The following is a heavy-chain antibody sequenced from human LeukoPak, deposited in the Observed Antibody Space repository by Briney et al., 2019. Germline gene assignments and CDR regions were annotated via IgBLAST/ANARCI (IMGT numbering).Heavy chain of an antibody. V-gene: IGHV3-21*06. Sequence: GGTLRLSCAASGFTFSNYGMSWVRQAPGKGLEWVSAITGSTKYIPSNIYYADAVQGRCTISRDDAKNLVYLQMNSLRAEDTAVYYGARLHGHGFDPWGQGTLVTVSS. CDR3: ARLHGHGFDP. D-gene: IGHD2-8*01. CDR2: ITGSTKYI. J-gene: IGHJ5*02. CDR1: GFTFSNYG.